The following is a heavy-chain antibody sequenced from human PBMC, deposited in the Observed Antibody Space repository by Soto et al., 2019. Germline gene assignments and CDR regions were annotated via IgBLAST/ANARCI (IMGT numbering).Heavy chain of an antibody. CDR3: ARGDLEVRGVIILHPLAI. J-gene: IGHJ3*02. Sequence: SETLSLTCTVSGGSISSGGYYWSWIRQHPGKGLEWIGYIYYSGSTYYNPSLKSRVTISVDTSKNQFSLKLSSVTAADTAVYYCARGDLEVRGVIILHPLAIWGQGTMVTV. V-gene: IGHV4-31*03. D-gene: IGHD3-10*01. CDR1: GGSISSGGYY. CDR2: IYYSGST.